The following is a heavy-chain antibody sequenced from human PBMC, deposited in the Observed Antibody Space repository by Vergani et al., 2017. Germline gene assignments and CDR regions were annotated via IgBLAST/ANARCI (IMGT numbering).Heavy chain of an antibody. CDR1: GFTFSRYS. D-gene: IGHD3-3*01. Sequence: EVQLVESGGGLVQPGGSLRLSCAASGFTFSRYSMNWVRQAPGKGLEWVSYISSSSSTIYYADSVKGRFTIFRDNAKNSLYLQMNSLRAEDTAVYYCARDSSPYYDFWSGYYTFDYWGQGTLVTVSS. CDR3: ARDSSPYYDFWSGYYTFDY. J-gene: IGHJ4*02. V-gene: IGHV3-48*01. CDR2: ISSSSSTI.